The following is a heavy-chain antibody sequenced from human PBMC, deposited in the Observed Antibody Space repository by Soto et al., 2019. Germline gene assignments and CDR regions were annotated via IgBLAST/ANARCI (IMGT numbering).Heavy chain of an antibody. D-gene: IGHD3-16*01. CDR2: ISTTRTSI. V-gene: IGHV3-48*02. J-gene: IGHJ4*02. CDR1: GFTFSNYN. Sequence: EVQLVESGGGLVQPGGSRKLSCEASGFTFSNYNMNWVRQAPGKGLEWLAYISTTRTSIYYADSVKGRFTIARDNVKSSLYLYMNSLRDEDTAVYDCARDRVGLDYWGQRTLVTVSS. CDR3: ARDRVGLDY.